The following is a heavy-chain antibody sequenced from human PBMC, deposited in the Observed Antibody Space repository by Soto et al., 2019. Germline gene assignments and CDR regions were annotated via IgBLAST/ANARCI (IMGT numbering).Heavy chain of an antibody. CDR1: GYTFTSYG. J-gene: IGHJ6*02. CDR3: ARARGGLTLDYYYGMDV. D-gene: IGHD2-8*01. CDR2: ISAYNGNT. Sequence: ASVKVSCKASGYTFTSYGISWVLQAPGQGLEWMGWISAYNGNTNYAQKLQGRVTMTTDTSTSTAYMELRSLRSDDTAVYYCARARGGLTLDYYYGMDVWGQGTTVTVSS. V-gene: IGHV1-18*01.